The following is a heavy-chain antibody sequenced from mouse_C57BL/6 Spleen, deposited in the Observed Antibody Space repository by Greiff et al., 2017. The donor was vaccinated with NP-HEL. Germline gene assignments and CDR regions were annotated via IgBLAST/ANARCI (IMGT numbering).Heavy chain of an antibody. CDR2: INPSNGGT. CDR1: GYTFTSYW. V-gene: IGHV1-53*01. D-gene: IGHD2-5*01. Sequence: QVQLKQPGTELVKPGASVKLSCKASGYTFTSYWMHWVKQRPGQGLEWIGNINPSNGGTNYNEKFKSKATLTVDKSSSTAYMQLSSLTSEDSAVYDCARPSYYSNYEYARDDWGQGTSVTVSS. CDR3: ARPSYYSNYEYARDD. J-gene: IGHJ4*01.